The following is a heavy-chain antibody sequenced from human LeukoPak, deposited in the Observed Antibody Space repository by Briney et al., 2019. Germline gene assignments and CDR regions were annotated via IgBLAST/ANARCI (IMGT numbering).Heavy chain of an antibody. J-gene: IGHJ4*02. Sequence: GGSLRLSCAASGFTFSNYGMHWVRQAPGKGLEWVAVIWNDGSDKYYADSVKGRFTISRDNSKNTLYLQMSSLRAEDTAVYYCARDARDTVMLTADYWGQGTLVTVSS. D-gene: IGHD5-18*01. CDR2: IWNDGSDK. V-gene: IGHV3-33*01. CDR1: GFTFSNYG. CDR3: ARDARDTVMLTADY.